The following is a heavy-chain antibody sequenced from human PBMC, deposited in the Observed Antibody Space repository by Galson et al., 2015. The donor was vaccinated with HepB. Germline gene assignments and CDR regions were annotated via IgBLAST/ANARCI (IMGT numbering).Heavy chain of an antibody. CDR2: IYSGGST. CDR3: AKPLGPYSSGYPSHY. V-gene: IGHV3-66*04. CDR1: GFTVSSNY. Sequence: SLRLSCAASGFTVSSNYMSWVRQAPGKGLEWVSVIYSGGSTYYAGSVKGRFTISRDKSKNTLYLQMNSLRAEDTAVYYCAKPLGPYSSGYPSHYWGQGTLVTVSS. D-gene: IGHD3-22*01. J-gene: IGHJ4*02.